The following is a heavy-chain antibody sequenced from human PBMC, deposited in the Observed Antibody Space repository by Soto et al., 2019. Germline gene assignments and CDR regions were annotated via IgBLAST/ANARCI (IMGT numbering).Heavy chain of an antibody. Sequence: SVKVSCKASGGAFSSYAISWVRQASGQGLEWMGGILPSFGTPNYAQKFQGRVTITADESTSTVYMEVNGLRSDDTAVYYCARVRAAGYYYYGMDVWGQGTTVTVSS. D-gene: IGHD6-25*01. CDR2: ILPSFGTP. CDR3: ARVRAAGYYYYGMDV. CDR1: GGAFSSYA. V-gene: IGHV1-69*13. J-gene: IGHJ6*02.